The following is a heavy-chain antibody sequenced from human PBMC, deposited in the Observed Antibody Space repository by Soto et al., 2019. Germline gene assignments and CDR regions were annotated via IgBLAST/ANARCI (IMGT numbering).Heavy chain of an antibody. J-gene: IGHJ4*02. D-gene: IGHD3-9*01. Sequence: GGSLRLSCAASGFAFSNYEMNWVRQAPGKGLEWVSYISLSGSTIYYADSVKGRFTISRDDAKNSLYLQMDSLRADDTAVYYCAREYFSASPKFFDYWGQGTPVTVSS. CDR3: AREYFSASPKFFDY. CDR2: ISLSGSTI. V-gene: IGHV3-48*03. CDR1: GFAFSNYE.